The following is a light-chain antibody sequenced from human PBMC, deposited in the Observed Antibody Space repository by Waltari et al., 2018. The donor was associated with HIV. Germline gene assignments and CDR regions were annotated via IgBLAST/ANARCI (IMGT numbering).Light chain of an antibody. J-gene: IGLJ2*01. V-gene: IGLV2-23*02. CDR1: SSDFGSYNL. CDR2: EVR. Sequence: QSALTQPASVSGSPGQSMTISCTGTSSDFGSYNLVSWYQQHPGKAPKLMIYEVRKRPSGVSNRFSGSKSGNTASLTISGLQAEDEADYYCCSYAGTSTVVFGGGTKLTVL. CDR3: CSYAGTSTVV.